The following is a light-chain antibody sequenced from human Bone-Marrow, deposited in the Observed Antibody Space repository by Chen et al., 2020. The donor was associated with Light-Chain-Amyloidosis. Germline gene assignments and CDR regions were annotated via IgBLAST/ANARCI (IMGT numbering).Light chain of an antibody. CDR3: QSYDSSLSSSV. CDR2: GNT. Sequence: QSVLTQPPSVSGAPGQRGTISCTGSTSNIGAGYGVHWYQQVPGTAPKLLIYGNTNRPSGVPDRFSASKSGTSASLAITGLQAEDEADYYCQSYDSSLSSSVFGGGTKLTVL. CDR1: TSNIGAGYG. J-gene: IGLJ2*01. V-gene: IGLV1-40*01.